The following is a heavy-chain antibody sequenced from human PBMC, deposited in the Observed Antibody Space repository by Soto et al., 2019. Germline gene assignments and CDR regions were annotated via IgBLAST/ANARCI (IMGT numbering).Heavy chain of an antibody. D-gene: IGHD2-21*02. J-gene: IGHJ4*02. Sequence: GGSLRLSCAASGFTFSSYGMHWVRQAPGKGLEGVAVISDDGSNKYYADSVKGRFTIPRDNSKNTLYLQMNSLRAEDTAVYYCAKDSGHCGGDCYPLFDYWGQGTLVTVSS. V-gene: IGHV3-30*18. CDR3: AKDSGHCGGDCYPLFDY. CDR1: GFTFSSYG. CDR2: ISDDGSNK.